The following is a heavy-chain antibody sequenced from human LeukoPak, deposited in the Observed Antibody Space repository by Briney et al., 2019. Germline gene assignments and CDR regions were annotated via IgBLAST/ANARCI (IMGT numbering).Heavy chain of an antibody. V-gene: IGHV1-2*02. J-gene: IGHJ6*03. Sequence: ASVKVSCKASGYTFTRYYMHWVRQAPGQGLEWMGWINPNSGGTNYAQKFQGRVTMTRDTSISTAYMELSRLRSDDTAVYYCAREATGVSYYYYYMDVWGKGTTVTVSS. CDR1: GYTFTRYY. D-gene: IGHD2-8*01. CDR2: INPNSGGT. CDR3: AREATGVSYYYYYMDV.